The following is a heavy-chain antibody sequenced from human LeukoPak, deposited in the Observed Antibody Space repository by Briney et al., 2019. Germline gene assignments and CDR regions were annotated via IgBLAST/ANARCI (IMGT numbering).Heavy chain of an antibody. CDR2: ISYRGST. Sequence: SETLSLACSVSGGSISSSGYSWGWIRQPPGKGLEWIRMISYRGSTCYDPSLKSRVTISEDTSKKQYSLKLRSVHAADTAVYYCARSLSRGGWHHPVDHGGQGTPVTVSS. CDR3: ARSLSRGGWHHPVDH. D-gene: IGHD2/OR15-2a*01. V-gene: IGHV4-39*07. CDR1: GGSISSSGYS. J-gene: IGHJ4*02.